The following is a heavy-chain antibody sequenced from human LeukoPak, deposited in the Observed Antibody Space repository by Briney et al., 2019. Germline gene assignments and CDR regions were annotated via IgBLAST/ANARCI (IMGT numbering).Heavy chain of an antibody. D-gene: IGHD4-17*01. CDR2: IKQDGSEK. V-gene: IGHV3-7*01. J-gene: IGHJ5*02. CDR1: GFTFSSYW. CDR3: ARAPGEGWFDP. Sequence: GGSLRLSCAASGFTFSSYWMSWVRQAPGKGLEWVASIKQDGSEKYYVDSVKGRFTISRDNAKNSLYLQMSSLRAEDTALYYCARAPGEGWFDPWGQGTLVTVSS.